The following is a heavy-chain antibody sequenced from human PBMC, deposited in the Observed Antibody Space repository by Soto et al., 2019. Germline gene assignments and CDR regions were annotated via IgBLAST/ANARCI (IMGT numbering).Heavy chain of an antibody. Sequence: GPTLVNPTQTLTLTCNFSGFSLNGNGVGVGWIRQPPGRALEWLALIYWAGDLRYSPALKSRLTITQDPSKDQVVLTMTNMDPTDSGTYYCADGYVQLLSTFHYFDSWGQGIRVTVSS. D-gene: IGHD5-12*01. CDR3: ADGYVQLLSTFHYFDS. CDR2: IYWAGDL. J-gene: IGHJ4*02. V-gene: IGHV2-5*02. CDR1: GFSLNGNGVG.